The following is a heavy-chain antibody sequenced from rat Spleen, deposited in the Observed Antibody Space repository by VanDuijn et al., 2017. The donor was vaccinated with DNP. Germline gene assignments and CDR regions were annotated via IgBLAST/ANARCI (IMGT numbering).Heavy chain of an antibody. J-gene: IGHJ3*01. CDR3: TSDSLNSSSFVY. CDR2: ISPGGGNI. D-gene: IGHD1-2*01. V-gene: IGHV5-25*01. Sequence: EVQLVESGGGLVQPGRSLKLSCVAAGFTFNDYWMGWVRQAPKKGLEWVAAISPGGGNIYYRDSVKGRFTISRDNAKTSLYLQMNSLQTDDTGTYYCTSDSLNSSSFVYWGQGSLVTVSS. CDR1: GFTFNDYW.